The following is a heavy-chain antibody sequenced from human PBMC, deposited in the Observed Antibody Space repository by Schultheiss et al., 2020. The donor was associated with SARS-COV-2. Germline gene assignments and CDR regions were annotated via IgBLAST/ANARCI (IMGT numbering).Heavy chain of an antibody. J-gene: IGHJ3*02. CDR3: ARGVEDTAMVWDAFDI. V-gene: IGHV4-59*12. D-gene: IGHD5-18*01. CDR1: GGSISSYY. Sequence: SETLSLTCTVSGGSISSYYWSWIRQPPGKGLEWIGYIYYSGSTYYNPSLKSRVTISVDTSKNQFSLKLSSVTAADTAVYYCARGVEDTAMVWDAFDIWGQGTMVTVSS. CDR2: IYYSGST.